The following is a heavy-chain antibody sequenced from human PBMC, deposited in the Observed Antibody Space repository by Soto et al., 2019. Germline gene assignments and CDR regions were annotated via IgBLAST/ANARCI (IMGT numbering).Heavy chain of an antibody. D-gene: IGHD2-15*01. V-gene: IGHV3-9*01. CDR3: AKDSGSAPGGMDV. CDR1: RFTFDDYA. Sequence: PGGSLRLSCAASRFTFDDYAMHWVRQAPGKGLEWVSGISWNSGSIGYADSVKGRFTISRDNAKNSLYLQMNSLRAEDTALYYCAKDSGSAPGGMDVWGQGTTVTVSS. CDR2: ISWNSGSI. J-gene: IGHJ6*02.